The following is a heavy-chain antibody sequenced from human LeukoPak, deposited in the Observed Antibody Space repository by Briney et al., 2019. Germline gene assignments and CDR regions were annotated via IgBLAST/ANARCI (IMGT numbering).Heavy chain of an antibody. D-gene: IGHD2-15*01. J-gene: IGHJ4*02. CDR3: ARDCSGGSCYGGSFDY. V-gene: IGHV1-69*05. CDR2: IIPIFGTA. Sequence: SVKVSCKASGGTFSSYAISWVRQAPGQGLEWMGGIIPIFGTANYAQKFQGRVTITTDESTSTAYMELSSLRSEDTAVYYCARDCSGGSCYGGSFDYWGQGTLVTVSS. CDR1: GGTFSSYA.